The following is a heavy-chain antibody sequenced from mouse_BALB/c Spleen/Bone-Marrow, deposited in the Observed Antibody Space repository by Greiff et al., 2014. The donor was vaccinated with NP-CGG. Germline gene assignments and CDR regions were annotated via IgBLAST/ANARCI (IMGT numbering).Heavy chain of an antibody. D-gene: IGHD2-3*01. J-gene: IGHJ4*01. Sequence: VQLQQSGTVLARPGASVKMSCKASGYTFTIYWMHWVKQRPGQGLEWIGAIYPGNSDTSYNQKFKGKAELTAVTSTSTAYMELSSLTNEDSAVYYCTRSMGFYYAMDYWGQGTSVTVSS. CDR1: GYTFTIYW. CDR3: TRSMGFYYAMDY. CDR2: IYPGNSDT. V-gene: IGHV1-5*01.